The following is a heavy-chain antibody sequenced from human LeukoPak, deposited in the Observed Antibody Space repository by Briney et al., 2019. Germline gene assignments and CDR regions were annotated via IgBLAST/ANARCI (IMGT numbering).Heavy chain of an antibody. V-gene: IGHV4-4*07. CDR2: IYASGST. Sequence: PSETLSLTCTVSGGSISNYYWSWIRQPAGMGLGWIGRIYASGSTDYNPSLKSRVTMSVDTSNNQFSLNLSSVTAADTAVYYCARTSARGAQFDYWGQGTLVTVSP. CDR3: ARTSARGAQFDY. D-gene: IGHD3-10*01. CDR1: GGSISNYY. J-gene: IGHJ4*02.